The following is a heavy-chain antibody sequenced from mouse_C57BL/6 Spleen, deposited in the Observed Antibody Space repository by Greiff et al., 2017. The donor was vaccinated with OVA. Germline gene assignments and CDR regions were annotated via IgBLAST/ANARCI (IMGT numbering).Heavy chain of an antibody. CDR2: IYPGSGNT. D-gene: IGHD2-4*01. CDR3: ARSYYDYAYFDY. Sequence: QVHVKQSGAELVRPGASVKLSCKASGYTFTDYYINWVKQRPGQGLEWIARIYPGSGNTYYNEKFKGKATLTAEKSSSTAYMQLSSLTSEDSAVYFCARSYYDYAYFDYWGQGTTLTVSS. CDR1: GYTFTDYY. J-gene: IGHJ2*01. V-gene: IGHV1-76*01.